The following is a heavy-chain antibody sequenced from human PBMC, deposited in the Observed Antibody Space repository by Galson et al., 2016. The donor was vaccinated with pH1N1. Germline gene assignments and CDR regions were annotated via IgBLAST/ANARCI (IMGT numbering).Heavy chain of an antibody. CDR2: INGRNGGT. D-gene: IGHD3-10*01. Sequence: SLRLSCAASGFTSNTYAMTWVRQAPGKGLEWVSAINGRNGGTHYADSVKDRFTISRDISKNTLFLQMNSLRADDTAVYYCAKAEPFGTTWYGVVDNWGQGTLVTVSS. V-gene: IGHV3-23*01. J-gene: IGHJ4*02. CDR1: GFTSNTYA. CDR3: AKAEPFGTTWYGVVDN.